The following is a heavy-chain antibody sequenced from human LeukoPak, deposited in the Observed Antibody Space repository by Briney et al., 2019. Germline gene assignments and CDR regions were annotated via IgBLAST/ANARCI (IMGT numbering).Heavy chain of an antibody. CDR2: MNPNSGNT. J-gene: IGHJ6*03. CDR1: GYTFTSYD. CDR3: ARGRSGYEQSYYYYYMDV. D-gene: IGHD5-12*01. Sequence: AAVKVSCKASGYTFTSYDINWVGQATGQGREGMGWMNPNSGNTSYAQKFQGRVTITRNTSISTAYMELSSLRSEDTAVYYCARGRSGYEQSYYYYYMDVWGKGTKVTVSS. V-gene: IGHV1-8*03.